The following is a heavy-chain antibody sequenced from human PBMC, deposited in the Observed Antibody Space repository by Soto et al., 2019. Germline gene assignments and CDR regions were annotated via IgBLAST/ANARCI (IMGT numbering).Heavy chain of an antibody. D-gene: IGHD3-22*01. J-gene: IGHJ6*02. CDR3: ARGPPPITMIVADDYYYYGMDV. Sequence: QVQLVESGGGVVQPGRSLRLSCAASGFTFSSYAMHWVRQAPGKGLEWVAVISYDGSNKYYADSVKGRFTISRDNSKNXXYXQXXSLRAEDTAVYYCARGPPPITMIVADDYYYYGMDVWGQGTTVTVSS. CDR2: ISYDGSNK. CDR1: GFTFSSYA. V-gene: IGHV3-30-3*01.